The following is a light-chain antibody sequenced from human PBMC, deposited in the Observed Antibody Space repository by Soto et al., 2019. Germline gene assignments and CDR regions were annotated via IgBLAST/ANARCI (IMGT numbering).Light chain of an antibody. CDR1: QSVSSN. J-gene: IGKJ1*01. CDR3: QQYNSWPPWT. V-gene: IGKV3-15*01. CDR2: GAS. Sequence: EIVMTQSPATLSVSPGERATLSCRASQSVSSNLAWYQQKPGQAPRLLIYGASTRPTGIPASFSGSGSGTEFTLTTSSLQSADFAVYYCQQYNSWPPWTFGQGTKVEIK.